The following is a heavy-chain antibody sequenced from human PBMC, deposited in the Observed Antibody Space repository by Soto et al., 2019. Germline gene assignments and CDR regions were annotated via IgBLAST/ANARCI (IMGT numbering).Heavy chain of an antibody. Sequence: ASVKVSGKASGYTFTVYYMHCVLQAPGQGLEWMGWINPSSGGTNYAQKFQGRVTMTRDTSISTAYMERSRLRSDDTAVYYCARSVVTYPLLDYWGQGTLVTVSS. CDR1: GYTFTVYY. V-gene: IGHV1-2*02. CDR3: ARSVVTYPLLDY. CDR2: INPSSGGT. D-gene: IGHD2-21*02. J-gene: IGHJ4*02.